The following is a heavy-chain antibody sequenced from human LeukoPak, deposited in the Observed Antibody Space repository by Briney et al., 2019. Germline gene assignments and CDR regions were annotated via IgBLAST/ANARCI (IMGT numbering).Heavy chain of an antibody. D-gene: IGHD5/OR15-5a*01. Sequence: GASVKVSCKSSGYTFTGHHMHWVRQAPGQGLEWMGCINPNSGGTNYAQKFQGRVTMTRDTSIRTAYMELSSLRSDDTAVYYCARGSSVSGFDFWGQGTLVTVSS. CDR2: INPNSGGT. V-gene: IGHV1-2*02. CDR1: GYTFTGHH. J-gene: IGHJ4*02. CDR3: ARGSSVSGFDF.